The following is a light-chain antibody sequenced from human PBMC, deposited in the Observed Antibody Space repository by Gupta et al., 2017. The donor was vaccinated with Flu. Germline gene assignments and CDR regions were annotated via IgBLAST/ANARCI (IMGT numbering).Light chain of an antibody. Sequence: SPSTLSASVGDRVTITCRASQSISSWLAWYQQKPGKAPKLLIYKASTLEGGVPSRFSGRASGTEFTLTISSLQPDDFATYYCQQYNSPWTFGQGTKVQIK. CDR2: KAS. CDR1: QSISSW. CDR3: QQYNSPWT. V-gene: IGKV1-5*03. J-gene: IGKJ1*01.